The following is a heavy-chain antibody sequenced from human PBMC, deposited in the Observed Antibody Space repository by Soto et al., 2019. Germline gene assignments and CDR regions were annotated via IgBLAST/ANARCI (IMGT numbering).Heavy chain of an antibody. CDR3: VNTANVWNAAYFDY. J-gene: IGHJ4*02. CDR2: IKQDGREK. V-gene: IGHV3-7*03. D-gene: IGHD1-1*01. CDR1: GFTFSSFW. Sequence: EVQLVESGGGLVQPGGSLRLSCAASGFTFSSFWMTWVRQAPGMGLEWVANIKQDGREKNYVESVKGRFTISRDNAKSSLSLQMNSLRVEDTALYYCVNTANVWNAAYFDYWGQGMLVTVSS.